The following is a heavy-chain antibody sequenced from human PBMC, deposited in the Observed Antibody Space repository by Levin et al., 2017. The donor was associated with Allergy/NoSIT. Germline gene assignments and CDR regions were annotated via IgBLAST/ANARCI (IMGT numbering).Heavy chain of an antibody. V-gene: IGHV1-18*01. CDR3: ARFVATPVSYFYMDV. J-gene: IGHJ6*03. D-gene: IGHD2-15*01. CDR2: ISTHNGNT. Sequence: GASVKVSCKASGYTFKNYGISWVRQAPGQGLEWMGWISTHNGNTNYAQSFQGRVTMTTDTSTSTADMELRSLISDDTAVYYCARFVATPVSYFYMDVWGKGTTVTVSS. CDR1: GYTFKNYG.